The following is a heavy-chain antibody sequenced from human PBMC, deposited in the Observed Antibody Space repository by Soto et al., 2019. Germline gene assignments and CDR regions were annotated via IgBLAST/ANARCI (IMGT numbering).Heavy chain of an antibody. CDR3: ASYLGVDV. D-gene: IGHD3-10*01. CDR1: GFTFSNYY. J-gene: IGHJ6*02. V-gene: IGHV3-7*03. CDR2: IKQDGGER. Sequence: VQLVESGGGVVKPGGSLRLSCAASGFTFSNYYMSWIRQAPGTGLEWVADIKQDGGERYYVDSVKGRFTISRDNAKDTQYLQMKGLGAEDSAGYSGASYLGVDVWGQGTTVTVSS.